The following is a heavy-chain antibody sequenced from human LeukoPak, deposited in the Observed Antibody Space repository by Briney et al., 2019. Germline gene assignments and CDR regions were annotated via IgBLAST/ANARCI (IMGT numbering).Heavy chain of an antibody. V-gene: IGHV3-48*03. CDR2: ISSSGSTI. CDR1: GFTFSSYE. CDR3: ARGGPRRYCGGDCYANWFDP. Sequence: GGSLRLSCAASGFTFSSYEMNWVRQAPGKGLEWVSYISSSGSTIYYADSVKGRFTISRDNAKNSLYLQMNSLRAEDTAVYYCARGGPRRYCGGDCYANWFDPWGQGTLVTVSS. J-gene: IGHJ5*02. D-gene: IGHD2-21*02.